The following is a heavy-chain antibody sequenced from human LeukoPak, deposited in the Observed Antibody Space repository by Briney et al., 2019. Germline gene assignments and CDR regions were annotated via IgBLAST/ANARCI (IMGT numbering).Heavy chain of an antibody. Sequence: KSSETLSLTCTVSGGSISSYYWSWLRQPPGKGLEWIGYIYYSGSTNYNPSLKSRVTISVDTSKNQFSLNLSSVTAADTAVYYCARDQGYGMDVWGQGTTVTVSS. CDR2: IYYSGST. J-gene: IGHJ6*02. CDR3: ARDQGYGMDV. CDR1: GGSISSYY. V-gene: IGHV4-59*01.